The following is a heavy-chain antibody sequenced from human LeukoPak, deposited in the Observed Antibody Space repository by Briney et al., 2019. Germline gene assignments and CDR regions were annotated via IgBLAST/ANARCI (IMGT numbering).Heavy chain of an antibody. D-gene: IGHD6-19*01. CDR3: ARFHRSSVAVAGTDY. CDR2: INPNSGGT. J-gene: IGHJ4*02. Sequence: GASVKVSCRASGYTFTGYYMHWARQAPGQGLEWMGRINPNSGGTNYAQKFQGRVTMTRDTSISTAYMELSRLRSDDTAVYYCARFHRSSVAVAGTDYWGQGTLVTVSS. CDR1: GYTFTGYY. V-gene: IGHV1-2*06.